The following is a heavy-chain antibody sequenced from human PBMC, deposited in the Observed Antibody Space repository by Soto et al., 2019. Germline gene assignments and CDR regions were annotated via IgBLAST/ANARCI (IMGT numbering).Heavy chain of an antibody. D-gene: IGHD6-19*01. J-gene: IGHJ4*02. V-gene: IGHV3-7*03. CDR3: ARESGIAVAATDIDY. Sequence: LRLSCAASGFTLSRHWMTWVRQAPGKGLEWVANIKQDGSETNYVDSVKGRFTISRDNAKNSLYLQMNSLRAEDTAVYYCARESGIAVAATDIDYWGQGTLVTVSS. CDR1: GFTLSRHW. CDR2: IKQDGSET.